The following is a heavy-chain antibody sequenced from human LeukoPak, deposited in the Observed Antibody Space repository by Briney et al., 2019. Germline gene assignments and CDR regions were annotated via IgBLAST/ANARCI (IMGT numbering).Heavy chain of an antibody. Sequence: PSETLSLTCSVSIGSISSSKWWSWVRQSPVKGLEWIGEIYLYGTTNYNPSFTSRVSMSVDRSRNQFSLKLTSVTATDTAVYYCARQKWEQQGRDYYFNGLDVWGPGTTVIVSS. V-gene: IGHV4-4*02. D-gene: IGHD1/OR15-1a*01. J-gene: IGHJ6*02. CDR2: IYLYGTT. CDR3: ARQKWEQQGRDYYFNGLDV. CDR1: IGSISSSKW.